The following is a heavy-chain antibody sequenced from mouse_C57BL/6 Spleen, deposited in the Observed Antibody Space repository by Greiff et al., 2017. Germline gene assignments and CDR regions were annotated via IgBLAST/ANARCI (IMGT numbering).Heavy chain of an antibody. V-gene: IGHV14-3*01. CDR1: GFNIKNTY. D-gene: IGHD2-4*01. CDR2: IDPANGNT. Sequence: VQLQQSVAELVRPGASVKLSCTASGFNIKNTYMHWVKQRPEQGLAWIGRIDPANGNTKYAPQFQGKATITADTSSNTAYLQLSSLTSEDTAIDYCAPYDYDEAWFAYWGQGTLVTVSA. CDR3: APYDYDEAWFAY. J-gene: IGHJ3*01.